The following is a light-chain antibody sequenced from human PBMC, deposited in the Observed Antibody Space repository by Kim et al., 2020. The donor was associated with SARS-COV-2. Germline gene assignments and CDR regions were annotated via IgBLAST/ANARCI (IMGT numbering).Light chain of an antibody. V-gene: IGKV3-20*01. CDR2: GAT. CDR1: QSVNSSY. Sequence: SADESATLSCRASQSVNSSYVAWYQQNPRHPPRLLIYGATSRATGLPDRCSGSASGTDFTLTISRVEPEDVAVYYWQQYGSSLYTFGQGTKLEI. CDR3: QQYGSSLYT. J-gene: IGKJ2*01.